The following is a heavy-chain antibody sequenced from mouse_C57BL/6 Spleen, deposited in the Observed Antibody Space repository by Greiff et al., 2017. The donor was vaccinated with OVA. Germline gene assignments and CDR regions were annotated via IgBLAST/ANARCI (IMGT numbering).Heavy chain of an antibody. J-gene: IGHJ2*01. Sequence: VQLQQSGPVLVKPGASVKMSCKASGYTFTDYYMNWVKQSHGKSLEWIGVINPYNGGTSYNQKFKGKDTLTVDKSSSTAYMELNSLTSEDSAVYYCAREESPYFDYWGQGTTLTVSS. V-gene: IGHV1-19*01. CDR2: INPYNGGT. CDR1: GYTFTDYY. CDR3: AREESPYFDY.